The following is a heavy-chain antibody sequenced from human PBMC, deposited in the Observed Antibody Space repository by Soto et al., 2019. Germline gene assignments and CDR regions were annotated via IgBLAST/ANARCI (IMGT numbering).Heavy chain of an antibody. V-gene: IGHV3-33*01. CDR3: ARDHKGAMRRGYAQQTPDY. Sequence: GGSLRLSCAASGFTFSSYGMHWVRQAPGKGLEWVAVIWYDGSNKYYADSVKGRFTISRDNSKNTLYLQMHSLRAEDTAVYYCARDHKGAMRRGYAQQTPDYWGQGNLVTVSS. CDR2: IWYDGSNK. CDR1: GFTFSSYG. D-gene: IGHD3-3*01. J-gene: IGHJ4*02.